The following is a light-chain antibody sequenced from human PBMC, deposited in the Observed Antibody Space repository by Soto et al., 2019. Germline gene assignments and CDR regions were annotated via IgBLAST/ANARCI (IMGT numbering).Light chain of an antibody. CDR2: GAS. V-gene: IGKV3-20*01. Sequence: IVLTQSPGILSLSPAERVTLSWKASQSVSNDFLACYQQKPGQAPRLLFYGASTRATDGPDRCSGSGSWADLTLSISRLEHEDFAVYYCQQYGNSPPRTFGQGTKV. CDR1: QSVSNDF. J-gene: IGKJ1*01. CDR3: QQYGNSPPRT.